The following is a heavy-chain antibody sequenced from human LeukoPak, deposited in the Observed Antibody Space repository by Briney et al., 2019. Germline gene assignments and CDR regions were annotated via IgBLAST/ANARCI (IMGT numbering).Heavy chain of an antibody. CDR2: ISTYTGDS. V-gene: IGHV1-18*01. Sequence: ASVKVSYKTSGYTFTNYEIIWVRQAPGQGLELMGWISTYTGDSNYAQNLQGRVTMTTDTSTSTAYMELRSLRSDDTAVYYCARGETFSRVFDIWGQGTMVTVSS. CDR3: ARGETFSRVFDI. CDR1: GYTFTNYE. J-gene: IGHJ3*02.